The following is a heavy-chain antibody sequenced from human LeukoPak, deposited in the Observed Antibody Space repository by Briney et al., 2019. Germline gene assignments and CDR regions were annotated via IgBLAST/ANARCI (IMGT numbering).Heavy chain of an antibody. CDR2: INPSGGST. CDR1: GYTFTSYY. CDR3: ASGNIRGYSGYDLDYFDY. Sequence: ASVKVSCKASGYTFTSYYMHWVRQAPGQGLEWMGIINPSGGSTSYAQKFQGRVTMTRDTSTSTVYMELSSLRSEDTAVYYCASGNIRGYSGYDLDYFDYWGRGTLVTVSS. V-gene: IGHV1-46*01. D-gene: IGHD5-12*01. J-gene: IGHJ4*02.